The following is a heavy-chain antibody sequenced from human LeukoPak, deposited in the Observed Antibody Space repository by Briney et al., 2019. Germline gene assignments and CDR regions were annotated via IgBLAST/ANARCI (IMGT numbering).Heavy chain of an antibody. D-gene: IGHD6-19*01. CDR1: GGSISSYY. J-gene: IGHJ4*02. CDR2: IYYSGST. V-gene: IGHV4-59*01. Sequence: SETLSLTCTVSGGSISSYYWSWIRQPPGKGLEWIGYIYYSGSTNYNPSLKSRVTISVDTSKNQFSLKLSSVTAADTAVYYCASISSSGWYGPYYFDYWGQGTLVTVSS. CDR3: ASISSSGWYGPYYFDY.